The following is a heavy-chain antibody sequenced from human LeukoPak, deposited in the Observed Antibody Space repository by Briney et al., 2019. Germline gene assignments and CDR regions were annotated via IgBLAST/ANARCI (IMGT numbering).Heavy chain of an antibody. CDR2: INHSGST. Sequence: SETLSLTCAVYGGSFSGYYWSWIRQPPGKGLEWIGEINHSGSTNYNPSLKSRVTISVDTSKNQFSLKLSSVTAADTAVYYCARGYDVAFDPWGQGTLVTVSS. V-gene: IGHV4-34*01. J-gene: IGHJ5*02. D-gene: IGHD3-16*01. CDR3: ARGYDVAFDP. CDR1: GGSFSGYY.